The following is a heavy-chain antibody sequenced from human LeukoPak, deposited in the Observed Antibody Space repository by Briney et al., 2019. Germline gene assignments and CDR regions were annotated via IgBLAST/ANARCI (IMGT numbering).Heavy chain of an antibody. Sequence: APVKVSCKASGYPFTSYYMHWVRQAPGQGLKWMGIINPSGGTTDYAQKFQGRVTMTRDTSTSTVYMELSSLRSEDTAVYYCARDYIAVVPAAQDDYRGAFDIWGQGTMVTVSS. CDR3: ARDYIAVVPAAQDDYRGAFDI. CDR1: GYPFTSYY. J-gene: IGHJ3*02. CDR2: INPSGGTT. V-gene: IGHV1-46*01. D-gene: IGHD2-2*01.